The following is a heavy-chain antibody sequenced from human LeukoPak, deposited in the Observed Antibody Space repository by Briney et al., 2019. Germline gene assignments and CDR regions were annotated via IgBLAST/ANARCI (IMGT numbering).Heavy chain of an antibody. CDR1: GFSLSGYW. CDR3: ARDPRNVGLAP. CDR2: NNGDGSTT. J-gene: IGHJ5*02. D-gene: IGHD2-15*01. Sequence: GGSLRLSCVASGFSLSGYWMYWVRQAPGKGLMYISRNNGDGSTTYYADVVKGRFTMSRDNVKNTLYLQMNSLRVEDTAVYYCARDPRNVGLAPWGQGTLVTVSS. V-gene: IGHV3-74*01.